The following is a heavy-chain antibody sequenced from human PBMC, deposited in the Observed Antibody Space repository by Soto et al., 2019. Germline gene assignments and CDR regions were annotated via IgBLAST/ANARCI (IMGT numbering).Heavy chain of an antibody. V-gene: IGHV4-30-4*01. D-gene: IGHD2-21*02. J-gene: IGHJ6*04. CDR2: IYYSGST. Sequence: TSETLSLTCTVSGGSISSGDYYWSWIRQPPVKGLEWIGYIYYSGSTYYNPSLNSRVTISVDTSKNQFSLKLSSVTAADTAGYYCARVFGVVTAKGGANVMEAGGKGTRVTVSS. CDR1: GGSISSGDYY. CDR3: ARVFGVVTAKGGANVMEA.